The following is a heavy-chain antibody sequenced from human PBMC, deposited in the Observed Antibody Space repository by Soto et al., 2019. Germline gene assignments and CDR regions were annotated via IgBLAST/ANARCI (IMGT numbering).Heavy chain of an antibody. CDR3: ARDHCSSTSCYSAVDY. J-gene: IGHJ4*02. V-gene: IGHV1-18*04. CDR2: ISAYNGNT. CDR1: GYAVTSYV. D-gene: IGHD2-2*02. Sequence: GAPGKVSCKASGYAVTSYVFSWVRQAPGQGLEWMGWISAYNGNTNYAQKLQGRVTMTTDTSTSTAYMELRSLRSDDTAVYYCARDHCSSTSCYSAVDYWGQGTLVTVSS.